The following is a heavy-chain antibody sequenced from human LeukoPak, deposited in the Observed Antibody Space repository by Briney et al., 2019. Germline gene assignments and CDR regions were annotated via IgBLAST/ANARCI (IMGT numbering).Heavy chain of an antibody. V-gene: IGHV4-31*03. Sequence: SETLSLTCTVSGGSISSGGYYWSWIRQHPGKGLEWIGYIYYSGSTYYNPSLKSRVTISVDTSKNQFSLKLSSVTAADTAVYYCARSPGYYDKRNYFSGDFDYWGQGTLVTVSS. J-gene: IGHJ4*02. CDR3: ARSPGYYDKRNYFSGDFDY. CDR2: IYYSGST. D-gene: IGHD3-22*01. CDR1: GGSISSGGYY.